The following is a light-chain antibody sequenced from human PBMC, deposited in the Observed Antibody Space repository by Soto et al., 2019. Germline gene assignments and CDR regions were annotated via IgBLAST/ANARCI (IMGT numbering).Light chain of an antibody. CDR2: DVS. CDR1: GSDVGGYNY. CDR3: SSYTSASPPLV. V-gene: IGLV2-14*01. J-gene: IGLJ2*01. Sequence: QSVLTQPASVSGSPGRSITISCTGTGSDVGGYNYVSWYQQHPGKAPKVMIYDVSNRPSGVSNRFSGSKSGNTASLTISGLQAEDEADYYCSSYTSASPPLVFGGGTKVTVL.